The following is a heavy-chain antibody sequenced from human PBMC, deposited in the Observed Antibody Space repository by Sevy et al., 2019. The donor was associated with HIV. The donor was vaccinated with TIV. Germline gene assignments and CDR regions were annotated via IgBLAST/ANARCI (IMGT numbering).Heavy chain of an antibody. D-gene: IGHD2-21*02. CDR3: ARDMTCGGDCYYFDN. Sequence: ASVKVSCKASGDTFRKYVISWVRQAPGQGLEWMGGSIPVYGTTNYAQKFQARVTFTADASTSTVYMELSRLRSEDTAVYYCARDMTCGGDCYYFDNWGQGTLVTVSS. V-gene: IGHV1-69*13. CDR2: SIPVYGTT. CDR1: GDTFRKYV. J-gene: IGHJ4*02.